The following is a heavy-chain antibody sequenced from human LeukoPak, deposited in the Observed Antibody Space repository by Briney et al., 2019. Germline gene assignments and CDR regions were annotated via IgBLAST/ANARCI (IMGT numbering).Heavy chain of an antibody. D-gene: IGHD6-19*01. Sequence: SETLSLTCTVSGGSLSSYYWSWIQQPPGKGLEWIGEINHSGSTNYNPSLKSRVTISVDTSKNQFSLKLSSVTAADTAVYYCARXAYXSGXXXXYWYFDLWGRGTLVTVSS. CDR3: ARXAYXSGXXXXYWYFDL. CDR2: INHSGST. J-gene: IGHJ2*01. CDR1: GGSLSSYY. V-gene: IGHV4-34*01.